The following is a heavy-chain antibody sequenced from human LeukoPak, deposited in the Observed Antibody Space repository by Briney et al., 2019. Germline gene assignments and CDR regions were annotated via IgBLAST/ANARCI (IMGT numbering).Heavy chain of an antibody. J-gene: IGHJ4*02. CDR3: ARVGVSSGYSIDY. Sequence: SETLSLTCTVSGGSISSYYWSWIRQPPGKGLEWIGYIYYSGSTNYNPSLKSRVTISVDTSKNQFSLKLSSVTAADTAVYHCARVGVSSGYSIDYWGQGTLVTVSS. CDR1: GGSISSYY. V-gene: IGHV4-59*01. D-gene: IGHD3-22*01. CDR2: IYYSGST.